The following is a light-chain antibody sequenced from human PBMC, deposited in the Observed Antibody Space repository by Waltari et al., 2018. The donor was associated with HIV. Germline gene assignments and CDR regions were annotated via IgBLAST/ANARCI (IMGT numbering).Light chain of an antibody. CDR1: SRDVGVYNF. Sequence: QSALTPPRSVSGSPGQSVTLSCTGHSRDVGVYNFFSWYQQRPGKAPKLMIYDVSKRPSGVPYRFSGSKSGNTASLTISGLQAEDEADYYCCSYAGSYPVVFGGGTKLTVL. CDR3: CSYAGSYPVV. V-gene: IGLV2-11*01. CDR2: DVS. J-gene: IGLJ2*01.